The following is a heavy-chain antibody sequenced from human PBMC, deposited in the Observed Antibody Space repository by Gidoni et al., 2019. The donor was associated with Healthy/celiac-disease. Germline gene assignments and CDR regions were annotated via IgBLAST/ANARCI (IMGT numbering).Heavy chain of an antibody. CDR1: GFTFSSYG. J-gene: IGHJ5*02. V-gene: IGHV3-30*18. CDR2: ISYDGSNK. D-gene: IGHD3-22*01. CDR3: AKAYYNHWFDP. Sequence: RLSCAASGFTFSSYGMHWVRQAPGKGLEWVAVISYDGSNKYYADSVKGRFTISRDNSKNTLYLQMNSLRAEDTAVYYCAKAYYNHWFDPWGQGTLVTVSS.